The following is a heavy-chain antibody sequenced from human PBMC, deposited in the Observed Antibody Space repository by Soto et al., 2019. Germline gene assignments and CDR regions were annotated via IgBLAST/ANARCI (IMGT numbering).Heavy chain of an antibody. CDR1: GYTLTELS. CDR2: FDPEDGET. V-gene: IGHV1-24*01. J-gene: IGHJ6*02. Sequence: ASVKVSCKVSGYTLTELSMHWVRQAPGKGLEWMGGFDPEDGETIYAQKFQGRVTMTEDTSTDTAYMELSSLRSEDTAVYYCATSIVVVPDAILKRYYCGMDVWGQGTT. D-gene: IGHD2-2*02. CDR3: ATSIVVVPDAILKRYYCGMDV.